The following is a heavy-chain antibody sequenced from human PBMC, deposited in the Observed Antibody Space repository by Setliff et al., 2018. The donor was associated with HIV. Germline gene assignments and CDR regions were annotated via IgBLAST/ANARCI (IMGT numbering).Heavy chain of an antibody. CDR1: GGSINSGHYY. D-gene: IGHD3-10*01. J-gene: IGHJ4*02. V-gene: IGHV4-31*03. CDR3: ARDRYAGEIDY. Sequence: SETLSLTCSVSGGSINSGHYYWSWIRHHPGKGLEWIGYSYYTGSTYLNPSLKSRVALSIDTSKNQFSLKLSSVTAADTAVYYCARDRYAGEIDYWGQGTLVTVSS. CDR2: SYYTGST.